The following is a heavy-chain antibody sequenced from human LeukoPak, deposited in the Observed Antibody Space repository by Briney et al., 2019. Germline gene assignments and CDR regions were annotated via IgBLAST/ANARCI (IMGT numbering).Heavy chain of an antibody. Sequence: GGSLRLSCAASGFTFSSYSMNWVRQAPGKGLEWVSSISLRSTYIYYADSVKGRFTFSRDNAKNSLYLQMNSLRAEDTAVYYCVADSGYGLFDYWGQGSLVTVSS. J-gene: IGHJ4*02. D-gene: IGHD5-12*01. CDR3: VADSGYGLFDY. CDR1: GFTFSSYS. CDR2: ISLRSTYI. V-gene: IGHV3-21*01.